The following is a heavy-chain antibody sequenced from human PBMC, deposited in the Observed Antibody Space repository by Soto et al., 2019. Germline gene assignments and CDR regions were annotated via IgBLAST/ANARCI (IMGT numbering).Heavy chain of an antibody. CDR1: GFTFSSYS. Sequence: GGSLRLSCAASGFTFSSYSMNWVRQAPGKGLEWVSSISSTGDYIYHADSVKGRFTISRDNAKNSLYLQMNSLRAEDTALYYCAKGRSYYYYYGVDVWGQGATVTVSS. J-gene: IGHJ6*02. CDR3: AKGRSYYYYYGVDV. V-gene: IGHV3-21*04. CDR2: ISSTGDYI.